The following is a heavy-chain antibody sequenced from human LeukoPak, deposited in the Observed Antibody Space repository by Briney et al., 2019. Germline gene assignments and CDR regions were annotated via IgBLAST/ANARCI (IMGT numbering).Heavy chain of an antibody. CDR1: GGSISSSSYY. J-gene: IGHJ4*02. Sequence: SETLSLTCTVSGGSISSSSYYWGWIRQPPGKGLEWIGSIYYSGSTYYNPSLKSRVTISVDTSKNQFSLKLSSVTAADTAVYYCARRSPGGSYFDYWGQGTLVTVFS. D-gene: IGHD1-26*01. CDR3: ARRSPGGSYFDY. CDR2: IYYSGST. V-gene: IGHV4-39*01.